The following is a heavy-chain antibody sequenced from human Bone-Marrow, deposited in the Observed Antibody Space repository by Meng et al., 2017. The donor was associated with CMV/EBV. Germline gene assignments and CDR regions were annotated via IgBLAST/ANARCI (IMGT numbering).Heavy chain of an antibody. V-gene: IGHV4-34*01. CDR3: ARGQDSSGWHPAGCWFDP. Sequence: GSFSGDYGSWIRQPPGKGLEWIGEINHSGSTNYNPSLKSRVTISVDTSKNQFSLKLSSVTAADTAVYYCARGQDSSGWHPAGCWFDPWGQGTLVTVSS. D-gene: IGHD6-19*01. J-gene: IGHJ5*02. CDR2: INHSGST. CDR1: GSFSGDY.